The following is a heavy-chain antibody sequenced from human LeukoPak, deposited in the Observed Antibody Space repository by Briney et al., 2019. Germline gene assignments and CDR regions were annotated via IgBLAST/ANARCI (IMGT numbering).Heavy chain of an antibody. CDR1: GGSVSSSSYY. CDR3: ARHSHSSGWYLYAFDI. Sequence: SETLSLTCTVSGGSVSSSSYYWGWIRQPPGKGLEWIGSIYYSGSTYYNPSLKSRVTISVDTSKNQFSLKLSSVTAADTAVYYCARHSHSSGWYLYAFDIWGQGTMVTVSS. D-gene: IGHD6-19*01. J-gene: IGHJ3*02. V-gene: IGHV4-39*01. CDR2: IYYSGST.